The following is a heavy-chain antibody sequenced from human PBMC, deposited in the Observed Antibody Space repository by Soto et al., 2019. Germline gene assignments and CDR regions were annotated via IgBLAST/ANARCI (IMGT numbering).Heavy chain of an antibody. CDR3: ARDQGGYYDFWSGYYYYYGMDV. V-gene: IGHV3-30-3*01. CDR2: ISYDGSNK. CDR1: GFTFSSYA. Sequence: PGGSLRLSCAASGFTFSSYAMHWVRPAPGKGLEWVAVISYDGSNKYYADSVKGRFTISRDNSKNTLYLQMNSLRAEDTAVYYCARDQGGYYDFWSGYYYYYGMDVWGQGTTVTVSS. D-gene: IGHD3-3*01. J-gene: IGHJ6*02.